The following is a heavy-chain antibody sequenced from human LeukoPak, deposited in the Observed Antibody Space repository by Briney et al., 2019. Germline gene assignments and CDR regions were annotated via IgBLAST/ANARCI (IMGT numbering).Heavy chain of an antibody. CDR3: ARDADTTALYWYFDL. D-gene: IGHD2/OR15-2a*01. CDR2: LWADGTSP. V-gene: IGHV3-33*08. Sequence: GGSLRLSCTASGFALSHYGMHWVRQAPGKGLELVALLWADGTSPSYADSVKGRFTISRDVSRNTLYLQMNGLRAEDTALYYCARDADTTALYWYFDLWGRGTLVTVSS. CDR1: GFALSHYG. J-gene: IGHJ2*01.